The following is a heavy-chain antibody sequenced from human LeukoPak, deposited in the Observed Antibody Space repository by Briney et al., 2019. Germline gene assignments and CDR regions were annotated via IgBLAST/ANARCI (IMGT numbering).Heavy chain of an antibody. CDR3: AKGVAVRGRYFDL. V-gene: IGHV3-74*01. J-gene: IGHJ2*01. Sequence: GGSLRLSCAASGFTFSSYWMHWVRQAPGKGLVWVSRINSDGSSTNYADSVKGRFTISRDNSKNTLYLQMNSLRAEDTAVYYCAKGVAVRGRYFDLWGRGTLVTVSS. CDR1: GFTFSSYW. D-gene: IGHD3-10*01. CDR2: INSDGSST.